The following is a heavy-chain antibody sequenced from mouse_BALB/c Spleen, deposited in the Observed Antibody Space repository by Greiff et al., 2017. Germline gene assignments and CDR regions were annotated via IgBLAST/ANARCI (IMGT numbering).Heavy chain of an antibody. V-gene: IGHV1-15*01. D-gene: IGHD2-2*01. CDR2: IDPETGGT. CDR1: GYTFTDYE. J-gene: IGHJ3*01. CDR3: TRCLGLGYVLSAWFAY. Sequence: QVQLQQSGAELVRPGASVTLSCKASGYTFTDYEMHWVKQTPVHGLEWIGAIDPETGGTAYNQKFKGKATLTADKSSSTAYMELRSLTSEDSAVYYCTRCLGLGYVLSAWFAYWGQGTLVTVSA.